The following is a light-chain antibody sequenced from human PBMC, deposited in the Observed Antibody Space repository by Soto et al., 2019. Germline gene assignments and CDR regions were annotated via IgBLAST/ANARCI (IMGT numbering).Light chain of an antibody. Sequence: DIQITQSPSTVSGSVRDRVTITCRASQTISSWLAWYQQKPGKAPKLLIYKASTLKSGVPSRFSGSGSGTEFTLTISSLQPDDFATYYCQHYNSYSEAFGQGTKV. CDR1: QTISSW. V-gene: IGKV1-5*03. J-gene: IGKJ1*01. CDR3: QHYNSYSEA. CDR2: KAS.